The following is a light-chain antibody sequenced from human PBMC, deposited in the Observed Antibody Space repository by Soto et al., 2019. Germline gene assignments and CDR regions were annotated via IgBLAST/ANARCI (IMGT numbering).Light chain of an antibody. J-gene: IGLJ1*01. CDR3: SSYRSGGTFV. CDR2: EVT. Sequence: QSALTQPASVSGSPGQSIAISCTGSSSDIGIYKYVSWYQQHPGKVPKLIIYEVTNRPSGVSNRFSGSKSGNTASLTISGLQAEDEADYYCSSYRSGGTFVFGSGTKLTVL. V-gene: IGLV2-14*01. CDR1: SSDIGIYKY.